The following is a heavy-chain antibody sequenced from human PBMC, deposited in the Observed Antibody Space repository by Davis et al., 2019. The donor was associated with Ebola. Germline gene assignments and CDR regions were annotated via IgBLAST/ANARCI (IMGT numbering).Heavy chain of an antibody. J-gene: IGHJ4*02. Sequence: PSETLSLTCAVYGGSFSGYYWSWIRQPPGKGLEWIGEINHSGSTNYNPSLKSRVTISVDTSKNQFSLKLSSVTAADTAVYYCARFHYIAAAGKVDYWGQGTLVTVSS. CDR1: GGSFSGYY. CDR2: INHSGST. CDR3: ARFHYIAAAGKVDY. V-gene: IGHV4-34*01. D-gene: IGHD6-13*01.